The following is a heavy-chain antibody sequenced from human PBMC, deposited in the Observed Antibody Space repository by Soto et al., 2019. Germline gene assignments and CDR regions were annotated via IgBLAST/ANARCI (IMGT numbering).Heavy chain of an antibody. CDR2: VYYTGGT. CDR3: VRQGIDYLHGLGDV. J-gene: IGHJ6*02. V-gene: IGHV4-59*08. D-gene: IGHD4-17*01. CDR1: SGPDRSHN. Sequence: QVQLQQSGPRLVKPSETLSLTCTVSSGPDRSHNWGWIRQPPGRGLEWIGYVYYTGGTAYNPSLRGRVTISADTSTNDISLTLNSVTAADTAVYYCVRQGIDYLHGLGDVWGQGSTVSVSS.